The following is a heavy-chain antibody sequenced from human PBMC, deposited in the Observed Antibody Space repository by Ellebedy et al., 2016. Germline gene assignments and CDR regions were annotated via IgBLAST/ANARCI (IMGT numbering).Heavy chain of an antibody. Sequence: GESLKISCKGSGYSFTSYWIGWVRQMPGKGLEWMGIIYPGDSDTRYSPSFQGQVTISADKSISTAYLQWSSLKASDTAMYYCARQFHHCGGDCYPFDYWGQGTLVTVSS. V-gene: IGHV5-51*01. CDR1: GYSFTSYW. D-gene: IGHD2-21*02. CDR2: IYPGDSDT. CDR3: ARQFHHCGGDCYPFDY. J-gene: IGHJ4*02.